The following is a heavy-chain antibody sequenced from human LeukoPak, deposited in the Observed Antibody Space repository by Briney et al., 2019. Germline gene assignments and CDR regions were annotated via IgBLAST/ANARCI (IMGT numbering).Heavy chain of an antibody. CDR2: ISYDGSNK. Sequence: GGSLRLSCAASGFTFSSYAMHWVRQAPGKGLEWVAVISYDGSNKYYADSVKGRFTISRDNSKNTLYLQMNSLRAEDTAVYYCARGSGYYLLTFGTSDYWGQGTLVTVSS. CDR1: GFTFSSYA. J-gene: IGHJ4*02. CDR3: ARGSGYYLLTFGTSDY. D-gene: IGHD3-22*01. V-gene: IGHV3-30*01.